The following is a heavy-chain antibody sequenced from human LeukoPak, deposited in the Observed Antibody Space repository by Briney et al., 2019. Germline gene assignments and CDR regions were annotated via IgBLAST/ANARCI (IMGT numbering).Heavy chain of an antibody. Sequence: GASLKISCKGSGYTFTDYWIGWVRQMPGKGLEWMGIIYPGDSDTTCSPSFQGQVSISADKSINTAYLQWSSLKASDTAIYYCARHAAYSSGWSFDCWGQGTLVTVSS. V-gene: IGHV5-51*01. CDR3: ARHAAYSSGWSFDC. CDR1: GYTFTDYW. D-gene: IGHD6-19*01. J-gene: IGHJ4*02. CDR2: IYPGDSDT.